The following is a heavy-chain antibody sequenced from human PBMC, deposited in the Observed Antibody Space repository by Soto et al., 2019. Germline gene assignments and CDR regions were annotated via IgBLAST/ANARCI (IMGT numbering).Heavy chain of an antibody. D-gene: IGHD3-22*01. CDR3: AKGNYYDSSGYYYASPDDY. J-gene: IGHJ4*02. CDR2: ISGSGGST. Sequence: GGSLRLSCAASGFTFSSYAMSWVRQAPGKGLEWVSAISGSGGSTYYADSVKGRFTISRDNSKNTLYLQMNSLRAEDTAVYYCAKGNYYDSSGYYYASPDDYWGQGTLVTVSS. V-gene: IGHV3-23*01. CDR1: GFTFSSYA.